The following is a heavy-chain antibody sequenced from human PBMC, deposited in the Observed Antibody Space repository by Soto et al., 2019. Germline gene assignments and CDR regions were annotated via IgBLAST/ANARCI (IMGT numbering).Heavy chain of an antibody. CDR3: AREPVLYYDFDAFDI. J-gene: IGHJ3*02. CDR2: INAGNGNT. D-gene: IGHD3-3*01. V-gene: IGHV1-3*01. Sequence: VASVNVSCKASGYTFTSYAMHWVRQAPGQRLEWMGWINAGNGNTKYSQKFQGRVTITRDTSASTAYMELSSLRSEDTAVYYCAREPVLYYDFDAFDIWGQGPMVTVSS. CDR1: GYTFTSYA.